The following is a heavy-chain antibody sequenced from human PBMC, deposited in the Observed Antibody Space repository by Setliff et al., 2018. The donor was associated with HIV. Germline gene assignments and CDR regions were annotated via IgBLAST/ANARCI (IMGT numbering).Heavy chain of an antibody. D-gene: IGHD5-12*01. Sequence: GGSLRLSCAASGFTFSNAWMSWVRQAPGKGLEWVGHIRSNSDGGTTDYAAPVRGRFTISRDDSKNTLYLQMNSLKTEDTAVYYCTTAGYSDNHIYRSFWGRGTLVTVSS. CDR1: GFTFSNAW. CDR3: TTAGYSDNHIYRSF. CDR2: IRSNSDGGTT. J-gene: IGHJ4*02. V-gene: IGHV3-15*01.